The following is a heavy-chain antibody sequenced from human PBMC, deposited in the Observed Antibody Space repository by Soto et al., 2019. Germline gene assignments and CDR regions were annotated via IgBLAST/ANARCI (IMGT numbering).Heavy chain of an antibody. V-gene: IGHV4-34*01. Sequence: SETLSLTCAVYGGSFSGYYWSWIRQPPGKGLEWIGEINHSGSTNYNPSLKSRVTISVDTSKNQFSLKLSSVTAADTAVYYSARGYYDFWSGYYTEGYYYYMDVWGKGTTVTVSS. D-gene: IGHD3-3*01. CDR1: GGSFSGYY. CDR3: ARGYYDFWSGYYTEGYYYYMDV. J-gene: IGHJ6*03. CDR2: INHSGST.